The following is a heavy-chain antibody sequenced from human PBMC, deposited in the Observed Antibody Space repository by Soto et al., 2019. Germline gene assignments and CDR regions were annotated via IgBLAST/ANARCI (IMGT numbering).Heavy chain of an antibody. CDR2: IIPIFGTA. CDR3: AGLGYCSSTSCYADSDD. J-gene: IGHJ4*02. CDR1: GGTFSSYS. V-gene: IGHV1-69*13. Sequence: SVKVSCKASGGTFSSYSISWVRQAPGQGLEWMGGIIPIFGTANYAQKFQGRVTITADESTSTAYMELSSLRSEDTAVYYCAGLGYCSSTSCYADSDDWGQGTLVTVSS. D-gene: IGHD2-2*01.